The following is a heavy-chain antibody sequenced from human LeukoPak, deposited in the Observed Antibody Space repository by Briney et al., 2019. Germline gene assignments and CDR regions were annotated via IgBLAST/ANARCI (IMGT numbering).Heavy chain of an antibody. J-gene: IGHJ4*02. CDR2: VSYSGNT. V-gene: IGHV4-59*01. CDR3: ARAHYDVWNGYYYFDY. Sequence: PSETLSLTCTISGDSFNSYYWSWIRQPPGKGLEWIGCVSYSGNTNYNPSLKSRVTISGDTSKNHFSLRLSSVSDADTAVYHCARAHYDVWNGYYYFDYWGRGTLVTVSS. D-gene: IGHD3-3*01. CDR1: GDSFNSYY.